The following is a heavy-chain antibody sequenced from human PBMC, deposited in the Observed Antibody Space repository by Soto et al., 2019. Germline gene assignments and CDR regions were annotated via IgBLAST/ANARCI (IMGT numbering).Heavy chain of an antibody. CDR1: GFSLSTSGVG. Sequence: QVTLKESGPTLVKPTQTLTLTCTFSGFSLSTSGVGVGWIRQPPGKALEWLALIYWDDNNRYSPSLRIRLTTTMDTSKNQVVLTMTNMDHVDTATYYCAHRASSGYGLLDYWGPGTLVTVSS. D-gene: IGHD5-12*01. CDR3: AHRASSGYGLLDY. CDR2: IYWDDNN. J-gene: IGHJ4*02. V-gene: IGHV2-5*02.